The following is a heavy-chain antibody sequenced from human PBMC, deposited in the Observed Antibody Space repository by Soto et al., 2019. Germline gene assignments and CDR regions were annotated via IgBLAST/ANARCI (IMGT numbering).Heavy chain of an antibody. CDR2: IRGSGRNS. D-gene: IGHD3-10*01. CDR3: ARGFPSMAYYGEYYFDK. V-gene: IGHV3-23*01. Sequence: PGGSLRLSCAASGFTFNKFGMSWVRQGPGKGLEWVSGIRGSGRNSFYADSVKGRFTISRDNSKNTLELQMNSLRAEDTAVYYCARGFPSMAYYGEYYFDKWGQGTMVTVYS. CDR1: GFTFNKFG. J-gene: IGHJ4*02.